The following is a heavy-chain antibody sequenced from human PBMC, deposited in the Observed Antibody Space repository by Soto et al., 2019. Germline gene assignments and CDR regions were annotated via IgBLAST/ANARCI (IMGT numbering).Heavy chain of an antibody. CDR1: GFTFSSYG. V-gene: IGHV3-30*18. J-gene: IGHJ4*02. D-gene: IGHD3-3*01. Sequence: GGSLRLSCAASGFTFSSYGMHWVRQAPGKGLEWVAVISYDGSNKYYADSVKGRFTISRDNSKNTLYLQMNSLRAEDTAVYYCAKDWSTATGFDYWGQGTLVTV. CDR2: ISYDGSNK. CDR3: AKDWSTATGFDY.